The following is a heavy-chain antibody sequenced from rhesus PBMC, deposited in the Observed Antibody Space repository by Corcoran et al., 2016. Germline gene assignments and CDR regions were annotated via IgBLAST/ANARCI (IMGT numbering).Heavy chain of an antibody. CDR1: GYSISRGYG. J-gene: IGHJ6*01. Sequence: QLQLRESGPGLVKPSETLSLTCAVSGYSISRGYGWSWIRQPPGKGLEWIGYIFNSGSTSYNPSLKNRVTLSIDTSKTQFSLKLSSVTAADTAVYYCARDGWGDYYFVEGYGLDSWGQGVVVTVSS. CDR2: IFNSGST. CDR3: ARDGWGDYYFVEGYGLDS. D-gene: IGHD3-34*01. V-gene: IGHV4-122*02.